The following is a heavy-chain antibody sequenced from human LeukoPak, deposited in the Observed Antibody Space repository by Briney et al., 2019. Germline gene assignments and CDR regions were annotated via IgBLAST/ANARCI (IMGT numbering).Heavy chain of an antibody. CDR1: GFTFSSYW. CDR3: ARVRDDYTYFDC. V-gene: IGHV3-74*01. Sequence: GGSLSLSFAASGFTFSSYWMHWVRPAPGRGLMWVSRINSDGSRTTYADSVRGRFTISRGNAKSTLYLQMNSLRAEDTAVYYCARVRDDYTYFDCWGQGTLVTVSS. J-gene: IGHJ4*02. CDR2: INSDGSRT. D-gene: IGHD4-11*01.